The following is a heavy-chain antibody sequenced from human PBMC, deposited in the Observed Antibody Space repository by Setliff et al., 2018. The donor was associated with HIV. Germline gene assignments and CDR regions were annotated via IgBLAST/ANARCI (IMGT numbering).Heavy chain of an antibody. CDR2: INPSGGIT. D-gene: IGHD4-17*01. J-gene: IGHJ4*02. V-gene: IGHV1-46*01. Sequence: GASVKVSCKAAGYTLTNYHMHWVRQAPGQGLEWMGVINPSGGITTSAQKFLGRVTMTKDTSTSTVYMEVSNLKSEDTAVYYCASAPLTTVTTGPRYYRDSWGQGTLVTVSS. CDR1: GYTLTNYH. CDR3: ASAPLTTVTTGPRYYRDS.